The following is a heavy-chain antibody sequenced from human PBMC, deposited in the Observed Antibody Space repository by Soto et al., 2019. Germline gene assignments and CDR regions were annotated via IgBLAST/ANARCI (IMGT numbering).Heavy chain of an antibody. Sequence: PETLSPPSPASGGSLRSSLWSWIGQPPGKGLEWIGYIYYRGSTNYNPSLKSRVTISVDTSKNQFSLKLSSVTAADTAVYYCARYKSNYYYGMDVWGQGTTVTVS. V-gene: IGHV4-59*01. J-gene: IGHJ6*02. CDR3: ARYKSNYYYGMDV. D-gene: IGHD1-20*01. CDR1: GGSLRSSL. CDR2: IYYRGST.